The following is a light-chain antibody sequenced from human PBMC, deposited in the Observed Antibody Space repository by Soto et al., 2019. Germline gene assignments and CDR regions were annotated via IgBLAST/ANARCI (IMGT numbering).Light chain of an antibody. V-gene: IGKV2-30*02. CDR2: KVS. CDR3: IQGTHLQRYT. J-gene: IGKJ2*01. Sequence: DVVMTQSPLSLPVTLGQPASISCRSSQSLVHSDGNTFLNWFQQRPGQSPRRLIYKVSNRDSGVPDRFSGSASGSDFTLKISRVEAEDVGVYCCIQGTHLQRYTFGHGTKLQIK. CDR1: QSLVHSDGNTF.